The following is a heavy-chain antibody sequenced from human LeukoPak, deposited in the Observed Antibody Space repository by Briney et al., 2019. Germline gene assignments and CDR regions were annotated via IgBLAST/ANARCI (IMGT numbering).Heavy chain of an antibody. CDR3: AKDQQVPAAGTWGSIDY. V-gene: IGHV3-30*18. D-gene: IGHD6-13*01. J-gene: IGHJ4*02. CDR1: GFTFSNYG. CDR2: ISYDGSHK. Sequence: GGSLRLSCVVSGFTFSNYGMHWVRQAPGKGLEWVAVISYDGSHKYYADSVKGRFTISRDNSKNALYLQMNSLRGEDTAVYYCAKDQQVPAAGTWGSIDYWGQGTLVTVSS.